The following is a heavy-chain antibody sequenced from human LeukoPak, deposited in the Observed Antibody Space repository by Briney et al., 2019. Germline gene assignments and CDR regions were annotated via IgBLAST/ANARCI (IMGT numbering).Heavy chain of an antibody. CDR1: GFTFSTYV. Sequence: PGGSLRLSCSVSGFTFSTYVMHWVRQAPGKGLEYVPAISSNGDNTYYADSVKGRFTISRDNSKNTLYLQMSSLRADDTAVYYCVRGTGYGGQGTLVTVS. J-gene: IGHJ4*02. V-gene: IGHV3-64D*06. CDR3: VRGTGY. CDR2: ISSNGDNT.